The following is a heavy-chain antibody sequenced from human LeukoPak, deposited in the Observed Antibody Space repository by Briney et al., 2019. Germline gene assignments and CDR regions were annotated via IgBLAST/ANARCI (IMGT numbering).Heavy chain of an antibody. J-gene: IGHJ4*02. CDR2: IKQDGSEK. Sequence: GGSLRLSCAASGFTFSSYWMTWVRQAPGKGPEWVARIKQDGSEKYYVDSVKGRFTISRDNAKNSLYLQMNSLRAEDTAVYYCARYYCSTTNCLLFDYWGQGTLVTVSS. V-gene: IGHV3-7*01. D-gene: IGHD2-2*01. CDR3: ARYYCSTTNCLLFDY. CDR1: GFTFSSYW.